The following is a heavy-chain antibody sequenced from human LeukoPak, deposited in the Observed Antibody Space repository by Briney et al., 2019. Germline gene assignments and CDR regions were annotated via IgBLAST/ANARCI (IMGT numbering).Heavy chain of an antibody. V-gene: IGHV1-46*01. CDR1: GYTFTSYY. J-gene: IGHJ4*02. CDR2: INPSGGST. Sequence: ASVKVSCKASGYTFTSYYMHWVRQAPGQGLEWMGIINPSGGSTSYAQKFQGRVTMTRDTSTSTVYMELSSLRSEDTAVYYCARGGDIAAALSDGLTFDYWGQGTLVTVSS. D-gene: IGHD6-13*01. CDR3: ARGGDIAAALSDGLTFDY.